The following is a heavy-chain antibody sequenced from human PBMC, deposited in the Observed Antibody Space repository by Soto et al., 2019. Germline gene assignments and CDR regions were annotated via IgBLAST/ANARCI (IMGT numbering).Heavy chain of an antibody. D-gene: IGHD1-26*01. Sequence: PGGSLRLSCAASGFIFSDHYMDWVRQAPGKGLEWVGRIKNKANSYTTEYAASVKGRFTISRDGSKNSLYLQMNSLKTEDTAVYYCTRISLVGATGGRYFDYWGQGTLLTVSS. V-gene: IGHV3-72*01. CDR2: IKNKANSYTT. CDR3: TRISLVGATGGRYFDY. CDR1: GFIFSDHY. J-gene: IGHJ4*02.